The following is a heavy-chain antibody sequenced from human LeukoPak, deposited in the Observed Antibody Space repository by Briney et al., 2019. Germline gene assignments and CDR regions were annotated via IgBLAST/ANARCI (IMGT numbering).Heavy chain of an antibody. V-gene: IGHV3-53*01. CDR1: GFTVSSNY. J-gene: IGHJ4*02. CDR2: IYSGGST. D-gene: IGHD2-15*01. Sequence: GGSLRLSCAASGFTVSSNYMSWVHQAPGKGLEWVSVIYSGGSTYYADSVKGRFTISRDNSKNTLYLQMNSLRAEDTAVYYCARGSCSGGSCYDYWGQGSLVTVSS. CDR3: ARGSCSGGSCYDY.